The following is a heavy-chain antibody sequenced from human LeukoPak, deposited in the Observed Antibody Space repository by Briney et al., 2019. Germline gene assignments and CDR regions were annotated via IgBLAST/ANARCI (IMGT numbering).Heavy chain of an antibody. Sequence: GGSLRLSCAASGLTISNNFMGWVRQALGKGLEWVSLIYSGGSTYSADSVKGRFTISRDNSKNTLHLQMNSLRAEDTAVYYCARDTDFYGSGRHGYFDHWGQGTLVTVSS. CDR3: ARDTDFYGSGRHGYFDH. V-gene: IGHV3-66*01. D-gene: IGHD3-10*01. CDR1: GLTISNNF. J-gene: IGHJ1*01. CDR2: IYSGGST.